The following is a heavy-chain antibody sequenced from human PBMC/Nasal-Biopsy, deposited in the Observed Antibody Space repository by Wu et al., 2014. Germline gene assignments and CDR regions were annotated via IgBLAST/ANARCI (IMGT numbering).Heavy chain of an antibody. Sequence: TLSLTCTVSGGSVSSSNWWSWVRQAPEKGLEWIGSMYSSGSTYYNPSLKSRITMSIVTSKNQVSLRLSSVTAADTAVYYCARGVGPKRAAGTGHYYHYMDVWGKGTTVIVSS. V-gene: IGHV4-4*02. CDR1: GGSVSSSNW. CDR3: ARGVGPKRAAGTGHYYHYMDV. CDR2: MYSSGST. J-gene: IGHJ6*03. D-gene: IGHD6-13*01.